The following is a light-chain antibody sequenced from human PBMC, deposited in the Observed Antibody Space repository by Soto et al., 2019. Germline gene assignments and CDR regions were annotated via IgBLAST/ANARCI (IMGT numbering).Light chain of an antibody. CDR2: EAF. Sequence: DIQMTQSPSTLSASVGARVTITCRASESISNWLAWYQQKPGKAPKLLIYEAFTLESGVPSRLSGSGSGTEFTLTISSLQPDDFATYFCQHYDSYPFTFGPGTKVDIK. CDR1: ESISNW. J-gene: IGKJ3*01. V-gene: IGKV1-5*03. CDR3: QHYDSYPFT.